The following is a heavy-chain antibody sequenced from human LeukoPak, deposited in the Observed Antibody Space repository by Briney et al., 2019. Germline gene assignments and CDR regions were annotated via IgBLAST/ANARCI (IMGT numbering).Heavy chain of an antibody. CDR1: GFTFSSYE. J-gene: IGHJ6*03. D-gene: IGHD3-10*01. CDR2: ISSSGSTI. CDR3: ARDLLVRGVIGYMDV. Sequence: GGSLRLSCAASGFTFSSYEMNWVRQAPGKGLEWVSYISSSGSTIYYADSVKGRFTISRDNAKNSLYLQMNSLRAEDTALYYCARDLLVRGVIGYMDVWGKGTTVTVSS. V-gene: IGHV3-48*03.